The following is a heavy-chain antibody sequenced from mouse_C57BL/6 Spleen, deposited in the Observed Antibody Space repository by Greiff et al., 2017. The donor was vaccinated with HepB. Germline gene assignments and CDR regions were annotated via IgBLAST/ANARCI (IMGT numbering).Heavy chain of an antibody. J-gene: IGHJ2*01. CDR1: GYSITSGYY. V-gene: IGHV3-6*01. CDR3: ARDRGYY. Sequence: EVKVEESGPGLVKPSQSLSLTCSVTGYSITSGYYWNWIRQFPGNKLEWMGYISYDGSNNYNPSLKNRISITRDTSKNQFFLKLNSVTTEDTATYYCARDRGYYWGQGTTLTVSS. CDR2: ISYDGSN.